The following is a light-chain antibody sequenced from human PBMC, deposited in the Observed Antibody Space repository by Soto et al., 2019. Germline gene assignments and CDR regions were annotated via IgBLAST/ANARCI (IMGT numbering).Light chain of an antibody. J-gene: IGKJ4*01. CDR1: QSVSST. CDR2: GAS. V-gene: IGKV3-15*01. CDR3: QQYNTWPGT. Sequence: EMVMTQSPATLSVSPGERATLSCRASQSVSSTLAWYQQKPGQAPRLLIYGASTRATGIPARFSGSGSGTDFTLTISRMQSQDFAVYYCQQYNTWPGTFGGGTKV.